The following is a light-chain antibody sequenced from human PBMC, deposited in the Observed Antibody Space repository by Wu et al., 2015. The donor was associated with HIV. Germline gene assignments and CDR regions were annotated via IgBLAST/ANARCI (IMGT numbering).Light chain of an antibody. V-gene: IGKV3-11*01. CDR1: QSIDSD. J-gene: IGKJ4*01. Sequence: EIVLTQSPATLSLSPGRRATLSCRASQSIDSDLGWYQQRPGQAPRLLIYDASNRATGIPARFSGSGSGTDFTLTISSLEPEDFAVYYCQQHSGWPHAFGGGTKVEIK. CDR3: QQHSGWPHA. CDR2: DAS.